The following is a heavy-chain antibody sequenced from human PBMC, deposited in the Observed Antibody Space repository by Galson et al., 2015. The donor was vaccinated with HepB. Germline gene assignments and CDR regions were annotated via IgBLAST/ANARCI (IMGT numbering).Heavy chain of an antibody. CDR1: GFTFDDYG. D-gene: IGHD6-13*01. V-gene: IGHV3-20*04. J-gene: IGHJ3*02. CDR2: INWNGGST. Sequence: SLRLSCAASGFTFDDYGMSWVRQAPGKGLEWVSGINWNGGSTGYADSVKGRFTISRDNAKNSLYLQMNSLRADDTALYYCARTYDSSSWYGFAFDIWGQGTMVTVSS. CDR3: ARTYDSSSWYGFAFDI.